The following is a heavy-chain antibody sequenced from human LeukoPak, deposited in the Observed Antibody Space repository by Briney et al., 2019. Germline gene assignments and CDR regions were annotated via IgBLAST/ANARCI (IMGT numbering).Heavy chain of an antibody. J-gene: IGHJ5*02. CDR1: GGTFSSYA. CDR3: ARTHCSGGSCYSEGFDP. Sequence: SVKVSCKASGGTFSSYAISWVRQAPGQGLEWMGGVIPIFGTANYAQKFQGRVTITTDESTSTAYMELSSLRSEDTAVYYCARTHCSGGSCYSEGFDPWGQGTLVTVSS. CDR2: VIPIFGTA. D-gene: IGHD2-15*01. V-gene: IGHV1-69*05.